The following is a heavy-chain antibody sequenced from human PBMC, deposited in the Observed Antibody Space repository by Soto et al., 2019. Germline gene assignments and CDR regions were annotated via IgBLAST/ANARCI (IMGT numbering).Heavy chain of an antibody. CDR3: AKDLAQSWTMDV. J-gene: IGHJ6*03. Sequence: QVQLVESGGGVVQPGRSLRLSCAASGITFSTYGMHWVRQAPGKGLEWVALISHDGTNKYYADSVKGRFTISRDNSRNTLYLQMNSLRPEDTAVYYCAKDLAQSWTMDVCGKGTTVTVSS. CDR1: GITFSTYG. D-gene: IGHD6-13*01. V-gene: IGHV3-30*18. CDR2: ISHDGTNK.